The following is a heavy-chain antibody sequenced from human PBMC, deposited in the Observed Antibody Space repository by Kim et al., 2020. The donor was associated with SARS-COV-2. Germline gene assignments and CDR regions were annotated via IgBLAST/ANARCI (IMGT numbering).Heavy chain of an antibody. D-gene: IGHD5-12*01. CDR3: ASGYDYYFDY. V-gene: IGHV4-61*01. CDR1: GGSVSSGSYY. CDR2: IYDSGST. J-gene: IGHJ4*02. Sequence: SETLSLTCTASGGSVSSGSYYWSWIRQPPGKGLEWIGYIYDSGSTNYNTSLKRRVTISVDTSKNQFSLKLSSVTAAATGVYYCASGYDYYFDYWGQGTLVTVSS.